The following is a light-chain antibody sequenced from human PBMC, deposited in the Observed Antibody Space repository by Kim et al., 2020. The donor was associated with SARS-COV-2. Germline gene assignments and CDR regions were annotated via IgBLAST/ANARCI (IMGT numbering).Light chain of an antibody. CDR2: GAS. V-gene: IGKV3-20*01. CDR1: QTVYSSY. Sequence: LSPGERATLSCSASQTVYSSYLAWYQQKPGQSPRLLIHGASSRATGIPDRFSGSGSGTDFTLTISRLQPEDFAVYYCQQYANSLTFGGGTKVDIK. CDR3: QQYANSLT. J-gene: IGKJ4*01.